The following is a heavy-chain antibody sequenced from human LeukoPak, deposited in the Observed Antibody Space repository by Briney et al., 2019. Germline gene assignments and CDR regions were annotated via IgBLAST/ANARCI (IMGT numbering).Heavy chain of an antibody. J-gene: IGHJ4*02. CDR3: ARDTLYDSSGYYYPHFDY. V-gene: IGHV1-2*06. CDR2: INPNSGGT. D-gene: IGHD3-22*01. CDR1: GYTFTGYY. Sequence: ASVKVSCKASGYTFTGYYMHWVRQAPGQGLEWMGRINPNSGGTNYAQKFQGRVTMTRDTSISTAYMELSRLRSDETAVYYCARDTLYDSSGYYYPHFDYWGQGTLVTVSS.